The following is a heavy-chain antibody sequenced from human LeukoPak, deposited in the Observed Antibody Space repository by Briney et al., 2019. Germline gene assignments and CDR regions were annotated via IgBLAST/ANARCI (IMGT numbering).Heavy chain of an antibody. CDR2: IIPIFGTA. Sequence: GASVKVSCKASGYTFTSYAMNWVRQAPGQGLEWMGGIIPIFGTANYAQKFQGRVTITADKSTSTAYMELSSLRSEDTAVYYCARAGYSNYDVYYFDYWGQGTLVTVSS. J-gene: IGHJ4*02. CDR3: ARAGYSNYDVYYFDY. CDR1: GYTFTSYA. V-gene: IGHV1-69*06. D-gene: IGHD4-11*01.